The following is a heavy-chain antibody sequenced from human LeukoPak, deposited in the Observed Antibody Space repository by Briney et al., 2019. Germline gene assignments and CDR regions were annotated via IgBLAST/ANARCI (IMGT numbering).Heavy chain of an antibody. V-gene: IGHV4-39*01. D-gene: IGHD3-3*01. J-gene: IGHJ6*03. Sequence: SETLSLTCAVSSGSFSSDGYYWAWIRQPRGKGLEWIGSINYSGNTYYTPSLKSRVTISVNTKRNQFSLKVNSVTAADTAVFYCARQMPFYDYWSGQPRAYYYMDVWGKGTTVTVSS. CDR2: INYSGNT. CDR3: ARQMPFYDYWSGQPRAYYYMDV. CDR1: SGSFSSDGYY.